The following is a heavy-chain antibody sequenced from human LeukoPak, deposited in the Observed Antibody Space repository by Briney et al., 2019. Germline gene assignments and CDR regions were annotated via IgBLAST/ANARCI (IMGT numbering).Heavy chain of an antibody. D-gene: IGHD3-3*01. CDR1: GYTFTSYG. J-gene: IGHJ6*02. Sequence: ASVKVSCKASGYTFTSYGIIWVRQAPGQGLEWMGWISAYNGNTNYAQKLQGRVTMTTDTSTSTAYMELRSLRSDDTAVYYCARDPYDFWSGYQYYYYYGMDVWGQGTTVTVSS. CDR2: ISAYNGNT. V-gene: IGHV1-18*01. CDR3: ARDPYDFWSGYQYYYYYGMDV.